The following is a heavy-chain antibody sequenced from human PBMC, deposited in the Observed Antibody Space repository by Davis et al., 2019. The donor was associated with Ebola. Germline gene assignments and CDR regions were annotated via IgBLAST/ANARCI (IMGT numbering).Heavy chain of an antibody. CDR2: IFRSGNA. J-gene: IGHJ3*02. CDR3: ARGFRDISDI. D-gene: IGHD2-15*01. Sequence: PSETLSLTCAVSGGSISSGDYSWSWIRQPPGKGLEWIGYIFRSGNAYYNPSLMSRVTISVDKSKNQVSLNLRSVTAADTAVYYCARGFRDISDIWGQGTMVTVSS. V-gene: IGHV4-30-2*01. CDR1: GGSISSGDYS.